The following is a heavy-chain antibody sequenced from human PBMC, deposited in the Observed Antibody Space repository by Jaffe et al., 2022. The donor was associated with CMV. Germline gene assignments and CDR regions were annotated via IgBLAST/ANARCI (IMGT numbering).Heavy chain of an antibody. CDR3: ARDATLWGRFVFRSYSSSWYLPD. V-gene: IGHV1-46*01. CDR1: GYTFTSYY. J-gene: IGHJ4*02. CDR2: INPSGGST. Sequence: QVQLVQSGAEVKKPGASVKVSCKASGYTFTSYYMHWVRQAPGQGLEWMGIINPSGGSTSYAQKFQGRVTMTRDTSTSTVYMELSSLRSEDTAVYYCARDATLWGRFVFRSYSSSWYLPDWGQGTLVTVSS. D-gene: IGHD6-13*01.